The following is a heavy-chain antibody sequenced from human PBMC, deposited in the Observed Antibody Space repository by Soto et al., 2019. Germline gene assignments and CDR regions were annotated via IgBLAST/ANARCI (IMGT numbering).Heavy chain of an antibody. CDR3: ARGGYYDSSGYYGY. V-gene: IGHV4-31*03. J-gene: IGHJ4*02. CDR2: IYYSGST. Sequence: SETLSLTCTVSGGSISSGGYYWSWIRQHPGKGMEWIGYIYYSGSTYYNPSLKSRVTISVDTSKNQFSLKLSSVTAADTAVYYCARGGYYDSSGYYGYWGQGTLVTVSS. D-gene: IGHD3-22*01. CDR1: GGSISSGGYY.